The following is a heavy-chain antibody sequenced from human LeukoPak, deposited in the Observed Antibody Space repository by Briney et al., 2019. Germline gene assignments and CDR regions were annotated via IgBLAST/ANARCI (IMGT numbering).Heavy chain of an antibody. D-gene: IGHD6-13*01. CDR3: ARDSIAAAGVGVY. CDR2: IIPILGIA. Sequence: SVKVSCKASGGTFSSYAISRVRQAPGQGLEWMGRIIPILGIANYAQKFQGRVTITADKSTSTAYMELSSLRSEDTAVYYCARDSIAAAGVGVYWGQGTLVTVSS. V-gene: IGHV1-69*04. CDR1: GGTFSSYA. J-gene: IGHJ4*02.